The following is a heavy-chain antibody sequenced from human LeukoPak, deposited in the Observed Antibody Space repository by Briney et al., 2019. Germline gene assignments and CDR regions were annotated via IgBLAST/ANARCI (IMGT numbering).Heavy chain of an antibody. CDR1: GGSISSGDYY. D-gene: IGHD1/OR15-1a*01. CDR3: TRVATEQWFDP. V-gene: IGHV4-30-4*08. Sequence: SQTLSLTCTVSGGSISSGDYYWSWIRQPPGKGLEWIGYIYYSGSTYYNPSLKSRVTISVDTSKNQSSLKLSSVTAADTAVYCCTRVATEQWFDPWGQGTLVTISS. CDR2: IYYSGST. J-gene: IGHJ5*02.